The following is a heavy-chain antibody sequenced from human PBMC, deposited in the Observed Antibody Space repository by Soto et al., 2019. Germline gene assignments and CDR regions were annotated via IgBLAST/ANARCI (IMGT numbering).Heavy chain of an antibody. Sequence: SVKVSCKASGGTFSSYTISWVRQAPGQGLEWMGRIIPILGIANYAQKFQGRVTITADKSTSTAYMELSSLRSEDTAVYYCVAQANDSGYVLVGYWGQGTLVTVSS. V-gene: IGHV1-69*02. CDR1: GGTFSSYT. CDR3: VAQANDSGYVLVGY. D-gene: IGHD5-12*01. J-gene: IGHJ4*02. CDR2: IIPILGIA.